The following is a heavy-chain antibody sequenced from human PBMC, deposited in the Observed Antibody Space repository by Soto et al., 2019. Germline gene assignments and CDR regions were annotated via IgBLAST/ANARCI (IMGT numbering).Heavy chain of an antibody. CDR3: GIIAAAGTFY. V-gene: IGHV3-33*01. CDR2: IWYDGSNK. Sequence: QVQLVESGGGVVRPGRSLRLSCAASGFTFSSYGMHWVRQAPGKGLEWVAVIWYDGSNKYYADSVKGRFTISRDNSKNTLYLQMNSLRAEDTAVYYCGIIAAAGTFYWGQGTLVTVSS. D-gene: IGHD6-13*01. CDR1: GFTFSSYG. J-gene: IGHJ4*02.